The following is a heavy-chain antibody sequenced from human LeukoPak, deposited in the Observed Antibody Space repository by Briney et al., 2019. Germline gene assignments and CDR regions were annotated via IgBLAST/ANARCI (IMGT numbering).Heavy chain of an antibody. CDR3: ARAPDIVVVPAANDY. D-gene: IGHD2-2*01. Sequence: GGSLRLSCAASGFTFSSYSMNWVRQAPGKGLEWVSSISSSSSYIYYADSVKGRLTISRDNAKNSLYLQMNSLRAEDTAVYYCARAPDIVVVPAANDYWGQGTLVTVSS. CDR2: ISSSSSYI. J-gene: IGHJ4*02. CDR1: GFTFSSYS. V-gene: IGHV3-21*01.